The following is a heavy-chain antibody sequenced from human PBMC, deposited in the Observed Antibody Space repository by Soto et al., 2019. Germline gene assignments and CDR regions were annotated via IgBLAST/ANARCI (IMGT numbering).Heavy chain of an antibody. V-gene: IGHV3-30*14. D-gene: IGHD2-21*02. CDR2: ISYDGSNK. CDR1: GFTFSSYA. CDR3: ARSPGRSRSGAHSVVVTAEIDY. Sequence: QVQLVESGGGVVQPGRSLRLSCAASGFTFSSYAMHWVRQAPGKGLEWVAVISYDGSNKYYAESVKGRITISRDNSKNTRYLQMNSLRGEGTAVYYGARSPGRSRSGAHSVVVTAEIDYWGQGTLDTVSS. J-gene: IGHJ4*02.